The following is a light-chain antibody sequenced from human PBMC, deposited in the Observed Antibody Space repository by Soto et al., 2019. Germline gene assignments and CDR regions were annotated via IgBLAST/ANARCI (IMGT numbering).Light chain of an antibody. J-gene: IGKJ1*01. CDR2: GAS. CDR3: QQYGSSPST. V-gene: IGKV3-20*01. Sequence: EIVLTQSPGTLSLSPGERATLSCRASQSVSSSYLAWYQQKPGQAPRLLICGASNRATGIPDRFSGSGSGTDFTLTISRLEPEDFVVYYCQQYGSSPSTFGQGTKV. CDR1: QSVSSSY.